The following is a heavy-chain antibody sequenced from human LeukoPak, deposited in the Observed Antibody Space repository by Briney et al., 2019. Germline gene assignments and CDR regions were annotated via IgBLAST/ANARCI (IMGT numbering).Heavy chain of an antibody. CDR1: GFTFNSYA. Sequence: GRSLRLSCAASGFTFNSYAIHWVRQAPGKGLEWMAVISYDGSNKYSADSVKGRFTISRDNSKNTLYLQMNSLRVEDTAVYYCAKVLYQLLDYYYGMDVWGQGTTVTVSS. D-gene: IGHD2-2*01. CDR3: AKVLYQLLDYYYGMDV. CDR2: ISYDGSNK. J-gene: IGHJ6*02. V-gene: IGHV3-30*18.